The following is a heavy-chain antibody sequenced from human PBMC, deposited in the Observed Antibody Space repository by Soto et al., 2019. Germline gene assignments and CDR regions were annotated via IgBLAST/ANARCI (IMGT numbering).Heavy chain of an antibody. CDR3: AAPVVVPAATYYYYYGMDV. CDR1: GGTFSSYA. J-gene: IGHJ6*02. CDR2: IVVGSGNT. Sequence: SVKVSCKASGGTFSSYAISWVRQARGQRLEWIGCIVVGSGNTNYAQKFQERVTITRDMSTSTAYMELSSLRSEDTAVYYCAAPVVVPAATYYYYYGMDVWGQGTTVTVSS. V-gene: IGHV1-58*02. D-gene: IGHD2-2*01.